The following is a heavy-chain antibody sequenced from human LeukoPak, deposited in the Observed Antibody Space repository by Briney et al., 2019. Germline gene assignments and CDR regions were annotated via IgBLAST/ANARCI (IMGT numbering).Heavy chain of an antibody. D-gene: IGHD2-15*01. J-gene: IGHJ4*02. V-gene: IGHV1-46*01. Sequence: ASVKVSCKASGYTFISYYMHWVRQAPGQGLEWMGLINPSVGSTTYAQKFQGRVTMTRDTSTSTVYMELSSLRSEDTAVYYCARSQILGYCSGGSCYGNFDYWGQGTLVTVSS. CDR2: INPSVGST. CDR1: GYTFISYY. CDR3: ARSQILGYCSGGSCYGNFDY.